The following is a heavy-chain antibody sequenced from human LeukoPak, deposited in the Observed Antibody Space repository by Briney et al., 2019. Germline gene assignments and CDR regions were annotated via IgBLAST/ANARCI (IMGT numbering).Heavy chain of an antibody. CDR3: AKSGGSETSYYYYYMEV. CDR1: GFTFGSYW. J-gene: IGHJ6*03. Sequence: GGSLRLSCAASGFTFGSYWMIWVRQSPGQGLEWVSTISTCSSYIYYADSVKGRFTISRDNAQNSLYLQMNSLRAEDTAVYYCAKSGGSETSYYYYYMEVWGKGTTVTVSS. V-gene: IGHV3-21*03. CDR2: ISTCSSYI. D-gene: IGHD4-11*01.